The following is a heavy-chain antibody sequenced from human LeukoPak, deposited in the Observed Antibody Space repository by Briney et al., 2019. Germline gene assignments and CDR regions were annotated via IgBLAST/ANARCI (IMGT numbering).Heavy chain of an antibody. Sequence: ASVKVSCKASGYTFTSYGISWVRQAPGQGLEWMGWISAYNANTNYAQKLQGRVTMTTDTSTSTAYMELRSLRSDDTAVYYCAREGAVAGTENGGYYYYYGMDVWGQGTTVTVSS. V-gene: IGHV1-18*01. J-gene: IGHJ6*02. CDR1: GYTFTSYG. CDR3: AREGAVAGTENGGYYYYYGMDV. D-gene: IGHD6-19*01. CDR2: ISAYNANT.